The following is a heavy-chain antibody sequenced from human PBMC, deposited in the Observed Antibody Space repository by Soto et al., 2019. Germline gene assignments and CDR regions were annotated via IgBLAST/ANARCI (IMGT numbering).Heavy chain of an antibody. D-gene: IGHD6-19*01. V-gene: IGHV6-1*01. J-gene: IGHJ4*02. CDR1: GDSVSDNSAA. CDR2: TYYRSKWYN. CDR3: AREVPHYVSSDRYLDE. Sequence: PSHTLSLTCAISGDSVSDNSAAWNWIRQSPSRGLEWLGRTYYRSKWYNDYAVSVKSRITVTPDTSKNQFSLHLNSVTPEDTAVYYCAREVPHYVSSDRYLDEWGQGALVSVA.